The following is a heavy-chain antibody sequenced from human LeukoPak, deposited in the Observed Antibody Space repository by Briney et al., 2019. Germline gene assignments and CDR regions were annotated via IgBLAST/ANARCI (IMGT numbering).Heavy chain of an antibody. Sequence: GASVKVSCKASGYTFTSYYMHWVRQAPGQGLEWMGWMNPNSGNTGYAQKFQGRVTMTRNTSISTAYMELSSLRSEDTAVYYCARAEASYDFWSGYYTSFGYYYGMDVWGQGTTVTVSS. J-gene: IGHJ6*02. CDR1: GYTFTSYY. CDR2: MNPNSGNT. CDR3: ARAEASYDFWSGYYTSFGYYYGMDV. V-gene: IGHV1-8*02. D-gene: IGHD3-3*01.